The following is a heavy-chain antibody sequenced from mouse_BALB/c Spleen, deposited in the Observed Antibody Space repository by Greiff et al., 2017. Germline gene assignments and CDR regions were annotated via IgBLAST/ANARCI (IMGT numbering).Heavy chain of an antibody. J-gene: IGHJ3*01. CDR2: ISSGSSTI. V-gene: IGHV5-17*02. CDR3: ARSPYGNYGRFAY. D-gene: IGHD2-1*01. Sequence: EVQVVESGGGLVQPGGSRKLSCAASGFTFSSFGMHWVRQAPEKGLEWVAYISSGSSTIYYADTVKGRFTISRDNPKNTLFLQMTSLRSEDTAMYYCARSPYGNYGRFAYWGQGTLVTVSA. CDR1: GFTFSSFG.